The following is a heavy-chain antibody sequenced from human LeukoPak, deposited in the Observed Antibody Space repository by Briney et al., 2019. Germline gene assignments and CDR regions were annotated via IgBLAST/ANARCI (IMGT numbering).Heavy chain of an antibody. CDR1: GGSISSSSYY. CDR3: ARVRYSGRWIWYYFDS. Sequence: TSETLSLTCTVSGGSISSSSYYWGWIRQPPGKGLEWIGNIYYIGSTYYNPSLKSRITISIDTSKNQFSLKLTSVTAADTAVYYCARVRYSGRWIWYYFDSWGQGTLVTVSS. CDR2: IYYIGST. J-gene: IGHJ4*02. V-gene: IGHV4-39*07. D-gene: IGHD6-13*01.